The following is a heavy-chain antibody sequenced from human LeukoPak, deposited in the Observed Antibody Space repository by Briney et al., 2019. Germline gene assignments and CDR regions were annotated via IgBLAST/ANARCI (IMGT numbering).Heavy chain of an antibody. CDR3: AKGGLGYCSSTSCYESDY. V-gene: IGHV3-23*01. CDR2: ISGSGGST. CDR1: GFTFSSYA. Sequence: GGSLRLSCAASGFTFSSYAMSWVPQAPGKGLEWVSAISGSGGSTYYADSVKGRFTISRDNSKNTLYLQMNSLRAEDTAVYYCAKGGLGYCSSTSCYESDYWGQGTLVTVSS. J-gene: IGHJ4*02. D-gene: IGHD2-2*01.